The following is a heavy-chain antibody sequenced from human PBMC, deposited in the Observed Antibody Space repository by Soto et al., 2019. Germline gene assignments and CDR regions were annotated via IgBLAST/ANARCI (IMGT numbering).Heavy chain of an antibody. CDR3: ARSSGFYYVDY. V-gene: IGHV1-3*01. J-gene: IGHJ4*02. CDR1: GYTFTSYA. Sequence: QVQLVQSGAEVKKPGASVKVSCKASGYTFTSYAMHWVRQAPGQRLEWMGWINAGNGHTKYSQKFQGRVTITRDTSASTAYMELTSLRSEDTAVYYGARSSGFYYVDYWGQGTLVTVSS. CDR2: INAGNGHT. D-gene: IGHD3-22*01.